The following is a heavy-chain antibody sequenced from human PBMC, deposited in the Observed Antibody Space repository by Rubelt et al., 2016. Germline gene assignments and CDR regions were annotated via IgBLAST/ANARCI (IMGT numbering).Heavy chain of an antibody. D-gene: IGHD3-22*01. CDR1: GGTFSSYA. CDR3: ASYYDSSGYYFDY. V-gene: IGHV1-69*01. CDR2: IIPIFGTA. Sequence: QVQLVQSGAEVKKPGSSVKVSCKASGGTFSSYAISWVRQAPGQGLEWMGGIIPIFGTAIDGQKLQGRFTITADESTSTAYMELSSLRSEDTAVYYCASYYDSSGYYFDYWGQGTLVTVSS. J-gene: IGHJ4*02.